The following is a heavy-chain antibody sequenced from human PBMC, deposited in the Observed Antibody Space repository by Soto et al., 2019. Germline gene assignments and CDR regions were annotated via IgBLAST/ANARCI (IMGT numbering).Heavy chain of an antibody. J-gene: IGHJ6*02. Sequence: QVQLVQSGAEVKKPGASVKVSCKASGYTFTSYDINWVRQATGQGLEWMGWMNPNSGNTGYAQKFQGRVTMTRNTSISTAYMELSNLRSEDTAVYYCARGYSSSPVGAYYYYYYGMDVWGQGTTVTVSS. CDR1: GYTFTSYD. D-gene: IGHD6-6*01. CDR3: ARGYSSSPVGAYYYYYYGMDV. V-gene: IGHV1-8*01. CDR2: MNPNSGNT.